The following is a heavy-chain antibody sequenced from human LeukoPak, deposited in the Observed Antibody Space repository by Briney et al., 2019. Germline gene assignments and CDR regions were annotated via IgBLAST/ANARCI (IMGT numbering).Heavy chain of an antibody. V-gene: IGHV3-23*01. J-gene: IGHJ4*02. CDR1: GFTFNSYA. CDR2: ISGSGGGT. D-gene: IGHD1-26*01. Sequence: QPGGSLRLSCAASGFTFNSYAMSWVRQAPEKGLEWVATISGSGGGTYYADSVKGRFTIPRDDSKNTLYLQMNSLRAEDMAVYYCAKDLGRYRNNYFDYWGQGTLVTVSS. CDR3: AKDLGRYRNNYFDY.